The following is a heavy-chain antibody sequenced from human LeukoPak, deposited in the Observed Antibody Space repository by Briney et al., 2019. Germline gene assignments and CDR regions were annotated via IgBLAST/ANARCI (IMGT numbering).Heavy chain of an antibody. Sequence: PSETLSLTCTVSGGSISSGGYYWSWIRQHPGKGLEWIGYIYYSGSTNYNPSLKSRVTISVDTSKNQFSLKLSSVTAADTAVYYCATGGSGGTRFDYWGQGTLVTVSS. D-gene: IGHD1-26*01. CDR1: GGSISSGGYY. V-gene: IGHV4-61*08. CDR3: ATGGSGGTRFDY. J-gene: IGHJ4*02. CDR2: IYYSGST.